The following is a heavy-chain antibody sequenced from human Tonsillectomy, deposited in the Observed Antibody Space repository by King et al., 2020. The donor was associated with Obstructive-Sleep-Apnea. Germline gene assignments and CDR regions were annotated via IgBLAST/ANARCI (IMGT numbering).Heavy chain of an antibody. Sequence: VQLVESGGGLVQPGGSLRLSCAASGFTFSSYAMSWVRQAPGKGLEWGSAISGSGGSTYYADSVKGRFTISRDNSKNTLYLQMNSLRAEDTAVYYCAREVNYYDSSGYYFDYWGQGTLVTVSS. CDR2: ISGSGGST. V-gene: IGHV3-23*04. D-gene: IGHD3-22*01. CDR3: AREVNYYDSSGYYFDY. CDR1: GFTFSSYA. J-gene: IGHJ4*02.